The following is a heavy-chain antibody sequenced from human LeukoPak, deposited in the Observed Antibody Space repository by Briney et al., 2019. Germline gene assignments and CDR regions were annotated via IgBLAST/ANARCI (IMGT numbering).Heavy chain of an antibody. CDR1: GGSISSYY. V-gene: IGHV4-59*12. D-gene: IGHD1-1*01. CDR2: IYYSGST. Sequence: SETLSLTCTVSGGSISSYYWSWIRQPPGKGLEWIGYIYYSGSTNYNPSLKSRVTISVDTSKNQFSLKLSSVTAADTAVYYCARKGLYQTGTTFSYWGQGTLVTVSS. J-gene: IGHJ4*02. CDR3: ARKGLYQTGTTFSY.